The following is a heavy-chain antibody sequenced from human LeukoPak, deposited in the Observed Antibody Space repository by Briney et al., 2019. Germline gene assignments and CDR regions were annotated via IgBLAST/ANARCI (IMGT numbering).Heavy chain of an antibody. CDR3: ARLGAAAASGYFQH. J-gene: IGHJ1*01. Sequence: GESLKISCKGSGYIFPNYWIGWVRQVPGRGLEWVGVIYPGDSDTRYSPSFQGQVTLSADKSISTAYLQWSSLKASDTAMYYCARLGAAAASGYFQHWGQGTLVTVSS. CDR1: GYIFPNYW. V-gene: IGHV5-51*01. CDR2: IYPGDSDT. D-gene: IGHD6-13*01.